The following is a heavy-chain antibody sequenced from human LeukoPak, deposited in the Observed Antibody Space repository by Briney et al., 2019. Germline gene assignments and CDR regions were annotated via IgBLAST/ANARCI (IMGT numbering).Heavy chain of an antibody. CDR1: GFTFSSYA. D-gene: IGHD3-22*01. V-gene: IGHV4-34*01. J-gene: IGHJ4*02. CDR2: INHSGST. CDR3: ARGGSKSYYYDSSGYRPLHY. Sequence: GSLRLSCAASGFTFSSYAMSWIRQPPGKGLEWIGEINHSGSTNYNPSLKSRVTISVDTSKNQFSLKLSSVTAADTAVYYCARGGSKSYYYDSSGYRPLHYWGQGTLVTVSS.